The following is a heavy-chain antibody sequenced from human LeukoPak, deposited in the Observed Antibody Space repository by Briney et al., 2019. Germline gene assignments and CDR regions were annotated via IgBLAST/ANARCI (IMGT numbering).Heavy chain of an antibody. CDR3: AKGYYYDSSGYYFDFQGDAFDI. Sequence: GGSLRLSCAASGFTFSSYAMSWVRQAPGKGLGWGSAISGSGGSTYYADSVKGRFTISRDNSKNTLYLQMNSLRAEDTAVYYCAKGYYYDSSGYYFDFQGDAFDIWGQGTMVTVSS. V-gene: IGHV3-23*01. D-gene: IGHD3-22*01. CDR1: GFTFSSYA. CDR2: ISGSGGST. J-gene: IGHJ3*02.